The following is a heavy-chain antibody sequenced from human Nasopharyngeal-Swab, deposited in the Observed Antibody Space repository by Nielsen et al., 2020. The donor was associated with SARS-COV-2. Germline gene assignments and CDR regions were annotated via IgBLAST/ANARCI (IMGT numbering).Heavy chain of an antibody. D-gene: IGHD1-26*01. CDR2: IYSGGST. CDR3: ATEGWEDDAFDI. J-gene: IGHJ3*02. CDR1: GFTVSSNY. V-gene: IGHV3-53*04. Sequence: GESLKISCAASGFTVSSNYMSWVRQAPGKGLEWVSVIYSGGSTYYADSVKGRFTISRHNSKNTLYLQMNSLRAEDTAVYYCATEGWEDDAFDIWGQGTTVTVSS.